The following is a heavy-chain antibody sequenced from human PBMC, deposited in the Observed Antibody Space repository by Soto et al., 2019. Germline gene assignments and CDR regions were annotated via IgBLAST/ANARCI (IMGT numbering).Heavy chain of an antibody. D-gene: IGHD4-17*01. CDR1: GYTFTSYG. CDR3: ARDWVGDLAY. Sequence: QVQLVQSGGEVKQPGASVKVSCKTSGYTFTSYGIIWVRQAPGQGLEWMGWISGYNGDTKYVQKFQGRVTLTTDTSTNTAYMEVRILRSDDTAVYYCARDWVGDLAYWGQGTLVTVSS. J-gene: IGHJ4*02. CDR2: ISGYNGDT. V-gene: IGHV1-18*01.